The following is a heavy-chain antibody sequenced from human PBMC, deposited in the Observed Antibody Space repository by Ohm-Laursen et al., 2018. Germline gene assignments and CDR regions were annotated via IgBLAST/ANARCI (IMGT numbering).Heavy chain of an antibody. D-gene: IGHD3-3*01. CDR2: IYTSGST. CDR3: ARAPRDDFWSGYVG. CDR1: GGSISSGGYY. V-gene: IGHV4-61*02. J-gene: IGHJ4*02. Sequence: SETLSLTCTVSGGSISSGGYYWSWIRQHPGKGLEWIGRIYTSGSTNYNPSLKSRVTMSVDTSKNQFSLKLSSVTAADTAVYYCARAPRDDFWSGYVGWGQGTLVTVSS.